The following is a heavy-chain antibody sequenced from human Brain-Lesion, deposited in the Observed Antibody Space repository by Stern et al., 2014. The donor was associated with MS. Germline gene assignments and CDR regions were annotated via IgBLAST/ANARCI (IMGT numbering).Heavy chain of an antibody. V-gene: IGHV3-74*02. CDR2: VNNDGRRT. CDR1: GFTFSNYW. CDR3: ARGERWFDS. D-gene: IGHD3-10*01. J-gene: IGHJ5*01. Sequence: EVQLVESGGAFVQPGGSLRLSCAASGFTFSNYWMHWVRQAPGQGLVWVSRVNNDGRRTSYADSVKGRFTMSRDNAKNTLYLQMNSLRVEDTAIYYCARGERWFDSWGQGTLVTVSS.